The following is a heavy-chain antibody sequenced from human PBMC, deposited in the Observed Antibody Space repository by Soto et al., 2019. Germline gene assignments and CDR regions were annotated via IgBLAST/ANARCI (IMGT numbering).Heavy chain of an antibody. CDR1: GGSISSYY. V-gene: IGHV4-59*01. CDR3: ARVRYSYGEGYFDY. D-gene: IGHD5-18*01. CDR2: IYYSGST. J-gene: IGHJ4*02. Sequence: SETLSLTCTVSGGSISSYYWSWIRQPPGKGLEWIGYIYYSGSTNYNPSHKSRVTISVDTSKNQFSLKLSSVTAADTAVYYCARVRYSYGEGYFDYWGQGTLVTVSS.